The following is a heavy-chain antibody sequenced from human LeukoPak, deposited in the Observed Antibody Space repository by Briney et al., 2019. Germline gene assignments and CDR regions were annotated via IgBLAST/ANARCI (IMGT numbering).Heavy chain of an antibody. CDR3: AKDRIPYGSGSYYLDY. Sequence: EPGGSLRLSCAASGFTFSSYAMHWVRQAPGKGLEWVAVISYDGSNKYYADSVKGRFTISRDNSKNTLYLQMNSLRAEDTAVYYCAKDRIPYGSGSYYLDYWGQGTLVTVSS. CDR1: GFTFSSYA. J-gene: IGHJ4*02. CDR2: ISYDGSNK. V-gene: IGHV3-30-3*01. D-gene: IGHD3-10*01.